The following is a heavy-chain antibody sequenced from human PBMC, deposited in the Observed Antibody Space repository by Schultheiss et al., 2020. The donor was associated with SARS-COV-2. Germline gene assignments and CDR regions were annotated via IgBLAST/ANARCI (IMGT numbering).Heavy chain of an antibody. J-gene: IGHJ3*02. CDR2: INHSGST. CDR3: ARVAIVVVPAARVYAFDI. CDR1: GYSISSGYY. V-gene: IGHV4-38-2*02. D-gene: IGHD2-2*01. Sequence: SETLSLTCTVSGYSISSGYYWGWIRQPPGKGLEWIGEINHSGSTNYNPSLKSRVTISVDTSKNQFSLKLSSVTAADTAVYYCARVAIVVVPAARVYAFDIWGQGTMVTVSS.